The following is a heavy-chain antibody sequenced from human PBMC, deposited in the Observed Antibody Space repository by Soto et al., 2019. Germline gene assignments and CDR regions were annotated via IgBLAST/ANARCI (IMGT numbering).Heavy chain of an antibody. CDR3: ARNYDSSGIGRPFSI. CDR1: GGSISSYY. V-gene: IGHV4-59*01. J-gene: IGHJ4*02. Sequence: SETLSLTCTVSGGSISSYYWSWIRQPPGEGLEWIGYIYYSGSTNYNPSLKSRDTISVDTSKNQFSLKQNSVTAADTTKYYCARNYDSSGIGRPFSIWGQGTRVTVS. CDR2: IYYSGST. D-gene: IGHD3-22*01.